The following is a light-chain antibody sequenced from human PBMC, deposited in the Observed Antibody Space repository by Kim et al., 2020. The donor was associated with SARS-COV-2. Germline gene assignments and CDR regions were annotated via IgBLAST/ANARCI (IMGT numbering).Light chain of an antibody. Sequence: APGEIAILSYKASQRIIADYLAWNQQKPGQAPRLLIVGASTRATDTPDRFRGSGSGTDFTLTIRRVETEDCAVYYCKQYDSSPWTFGQGTKLDIK. CDR1: QRIIADY. J-gene: IGKJ1*01. CDR2: GAS. V-gene: IGKV3-20*01. CDR3: KQYDSSPWT.